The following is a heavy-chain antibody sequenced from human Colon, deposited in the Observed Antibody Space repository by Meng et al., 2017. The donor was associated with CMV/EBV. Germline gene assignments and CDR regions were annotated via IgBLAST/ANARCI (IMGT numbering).Heavy chain of an antibody. CDR1: GYSFNTYY. J-gene: IGHJ4*02. V-gene: IGHV1-3*01. D-gene: IGHD5/OR15-5a*01. Sequence: KASGYSFNTYYMHWVRQAPGQRLEWMGWINAGNGNTKYSQKFQGRVTITMDTSASTAYMELSTLTSGDSAMYYCAKVGSVYYPNYFDYWGQGTLVTVSS. CDR2: INAGNGNT. CDR3: AKVGSVYYPNYFDY.